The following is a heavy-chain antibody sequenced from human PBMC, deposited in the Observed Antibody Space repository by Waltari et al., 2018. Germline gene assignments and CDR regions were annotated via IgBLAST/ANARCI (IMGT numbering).Heavy chain of an antibody. V-gene: IGHV3-7*01. CDR1: GFPFSNLW. CDR3: TRGFFCGDKCDSVAFDI. Sequence: EVQLVESGGDLVQPGGSLRLSCAASGFPFSNLWMNWVRQDPGKGLERVANKNPNGNDKYYVDSVKGRFTISRDNAKKSLYLQMDGLRAEDTAIYHCTRGFFCGDKCDSVAFDIWGQGTMVTVSS. J-gene: IGHJ3*02. D-gene: IGHD2-15*01. CDR2: KNPNGNDK.